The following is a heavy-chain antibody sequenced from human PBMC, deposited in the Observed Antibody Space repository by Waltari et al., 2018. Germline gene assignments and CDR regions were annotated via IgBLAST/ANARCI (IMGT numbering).Heavy chain of an antibody. CDR2: MSISSSYI. D-gene: IGHD3-3*01. CDR1: GFTFSSYS. Sequence: EVQLVESGGGLVKPGGSLRLSCAASGFTFSSYSMNWVRQAPGKGLEWVSSMSISSSYIYYADSVKGRFTISRDNAKNTRYLQMNSLRAEDTAVYYCARDGPLHYDFWSGFADYWGQGTLVTVSS. V-gene: IGHV3-21*01. CDR3: ARDGPLHYDFWSGFADY. J-gene: IGHJ4*02.